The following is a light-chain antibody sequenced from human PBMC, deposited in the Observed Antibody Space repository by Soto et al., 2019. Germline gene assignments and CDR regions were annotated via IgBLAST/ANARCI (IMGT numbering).Light chain of an antibody. J-gene: IGKJ3*01. CDR2: GAS. CDR3: QQRSNWL. Sequence: EIVMPQSPATLSVSPGASATLSCRASQSVSSNLAWYQQKLGQAPRLLIYGASTRATGIPDRFSGSGSGTDFTLTISSLEPEDFAVYYCQQRSNWLVGPGTKVDIK. CDR1: QSVSSN. V-gene: IGKV3-11*01.